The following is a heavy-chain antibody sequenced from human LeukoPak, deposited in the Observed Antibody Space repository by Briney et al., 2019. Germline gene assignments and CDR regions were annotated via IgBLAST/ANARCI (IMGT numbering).Heavy chain of an antibody. V-gene: IGHV1-69*04. CDR2: IIPIFAIA. Sequence: ASVKVSCKASGGTFSSYAISWVRQAPGQGLEWMGRIIPIFAIANYAQKFQGRVTINADKSTSTAYMELSSLRSEDMAVYFCARQGYYYDRSDAFDIWGQGTMVTVSS. CDR1: GGTFSSYA. CDR3: ARQGYYYDRSDAFDI. J-gene: IGHJ3*02. D-gene: IGHD3-22*01.